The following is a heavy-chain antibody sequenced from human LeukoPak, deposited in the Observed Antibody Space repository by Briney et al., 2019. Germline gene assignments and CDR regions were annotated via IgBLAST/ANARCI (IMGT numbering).Heavy chain of an antibody. D-gene: IGHD4-4*01. CDR2: INHSGST. CDR1: GGSFSGYY. J-gene: IGHJ3*02. CDR3: ARGSSRYSNYYYDAFDI. Sequence: SETLSFTCAVYGGSFSGYYWSWIRQPPGKGLEWIGEINHSGSTNYNPSLKSRVTISVDTSKNQFSLKLSSVTAADTAVYYCARGSSRYSNYYYDAFDIWGQGTMVTVSS. V-gene: IGHV4-34*01.